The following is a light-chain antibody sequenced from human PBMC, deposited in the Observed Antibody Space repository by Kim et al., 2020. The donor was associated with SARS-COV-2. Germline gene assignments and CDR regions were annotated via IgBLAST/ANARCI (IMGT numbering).Light chain of an antibody. J-gene: IGKJ5*01. CDR3: HQYAASPRT. V-gene: IGKV3-20*01. Sequence: APPSCRARQNVGLAYIAWFQQKPGQAPRLLVFGASGRATGIPDRFSAGGFGTDFSLTIRRLEPEDFAVYYCHQYAASPRTFGPGTRLEIK. CDR1: QNVGLAY. CDR2: GAS.